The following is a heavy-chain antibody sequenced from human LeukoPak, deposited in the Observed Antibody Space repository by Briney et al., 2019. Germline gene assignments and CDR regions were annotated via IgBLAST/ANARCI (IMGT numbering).Heavy chain of an antibody. CDR3: ARGRAKARRQWLVGNYYYGMDV. D-gene: IGHD6-19*01. Sequence: SGTLSLTCAVSGGSISSSNWWSWVRQPPGKGLEWIGEINHSGSTNYNPSLKSRVTISVDTSKNQFSLKLSSVTAADTAVYYCARGRAKARRQWLVGNYYYGMDVWGQGTTVTVSS. J-gene: IGHJ6*02. CDR2: INHSGST. V-gene: IGHV4-4*02. CDR1: GGSISSSNW.